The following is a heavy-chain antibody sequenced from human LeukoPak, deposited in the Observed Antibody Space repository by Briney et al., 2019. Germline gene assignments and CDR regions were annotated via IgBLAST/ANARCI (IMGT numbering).Heavy chain of an antibody. CDR3: ARDGRNYYDPGRDAFDI. J-gene: IGHJ3*02. V-gene: IGHV1-18*01. CDR2: ISANNGNT. CDR1: GYTFTSYG. D-gene: IGHD3-16*01. Sequence: GASVKVSCKASGYTFTSYGISWVRQAPGQGLEWMGWISANNGNTNYAQKVQGRVTMTTDTSTSTAYMELRSLRSDDTAVYYCARDGRNYYDPGRDAFDIWGQGTMVTVSS.